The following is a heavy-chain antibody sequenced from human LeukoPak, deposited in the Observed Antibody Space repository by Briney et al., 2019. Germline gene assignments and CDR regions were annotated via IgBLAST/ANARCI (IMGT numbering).Heavy chain of an antibody. J-gene: IGHJ4*02. D-gene: IGHD2-15*01. Sequence: GGSLRLSCAASGFTVSSYYMSWVRQAPGKGLEWVSFTSSGGSTYSADSVRSRFTISRDNSKNTLYLQMNSLRAEDTAVYYCARGGPGSSFDLWGQGTLVTVSS. CDR2: TSSGGST. CDR1: GFTVSSYY. V-gene: IGHV3-66*01. CDR3: ARGGPGSSFDL.